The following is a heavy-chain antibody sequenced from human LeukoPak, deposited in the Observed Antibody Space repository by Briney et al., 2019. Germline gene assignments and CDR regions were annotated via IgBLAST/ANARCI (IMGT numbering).Heavy chain of an antibody. J-gene: IGHJ4*02. Sequence: GGSLRLSCAASGFTFSSYAMHWVRQAPGKGLEWVAVISYDGSNKYYADSVKGRFTISRDNSKNTLYLQMNSLRAEDTAVYKCAREHTSGWFDYWGQGTLVTVSS. V-gene: IGHV3-30-3*01. CDR3: AREHTSGWFDY. CDR2: ISYDGSNK. CDR1: GFTFSSYA. D-gene: IGHD6-19*01.